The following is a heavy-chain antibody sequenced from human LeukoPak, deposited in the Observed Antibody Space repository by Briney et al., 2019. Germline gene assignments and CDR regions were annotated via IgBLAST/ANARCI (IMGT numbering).Heavy chain of an antibody. Sequence: SETLSLTCTVSGGSISSSSYYWGWIRQPPGKGLEWIGSIYYSGSTYYNPSLKSRVTISVDTSKNQFSLKLRSVTAADTAVYYCARRPLALGWFDPWGQGTLVTVSS. V-gene: IGHV4-39*01. CDR2: IYYSGST. CDR1: GGSISSSSYY. J-gene: IGHJ5*02. CDR3: ARRPLALGWFDP. D-gene: IGHD3-16*01.